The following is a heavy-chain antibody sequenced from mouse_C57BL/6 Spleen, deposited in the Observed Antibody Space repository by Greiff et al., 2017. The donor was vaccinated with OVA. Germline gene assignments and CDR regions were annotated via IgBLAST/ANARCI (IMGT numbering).Heavy chain of an antibody. V-gene: IGHV1-64*01. Sequence: VQLQQPGAELVKPGASVKLSCKASGYTFTSYWMHWVKQRPGQGLEWIGMIHPNSGSTKYNEKFKSKATLTVDKSSSTAYMQLSSLTSEDSAVYYCARSPYGNYGFAYWGQGTLVTVSA. J-gene: IGHJ3*01. CDR2: IHPNSGST. D-gene: IGHD2-1*01. CDR3: ARSPYGNYGFAY. CDR1: GYTFTSYW.